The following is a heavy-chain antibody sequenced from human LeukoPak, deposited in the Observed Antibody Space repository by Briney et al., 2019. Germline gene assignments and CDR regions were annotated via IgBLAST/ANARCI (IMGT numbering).Heavy chain of an antibody. CDR1: GFTFSRYW. Sequence: GGSLRLSCAASGFTFSRYWMTWVRQAPGKGLEWVANIKEDGNKQYYVDSVKGRFTISRDNAENSLYLEMNSLRPKDTAVYFCARGEAFCDYWGQGARVTVSS. D-gene: IGHD3-3*02. V-gene: IGHV3-7*05. CDR3: ARGEAFCDY. J-gene: IGHJ4*02. CDR2: IKEDGNKQ.